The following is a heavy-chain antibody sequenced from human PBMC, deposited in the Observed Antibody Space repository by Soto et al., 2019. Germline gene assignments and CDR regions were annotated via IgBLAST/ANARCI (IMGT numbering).Heavy chain of an antibody. Sequence: QITLKESGPTLVRPPQTLTLTCTFSGFSLTSVVGVGWIRQPPGKALEWLALIYWDDDKRYSPSLKNRLTITKDTSKNQVVLTMTNVGPVDTATYFCAHIDPEIVTVGGHGGFDCWGQGALVTVAS. CDR2: IYWDDDK. D-gene: IGHD5-12*01. V-gene: IGHV2-5*02. CDR3: AHIDPEIVTVGGHGGFDC. CDR1: GFSLTSVVG. J-gene: IGHJ4*02.